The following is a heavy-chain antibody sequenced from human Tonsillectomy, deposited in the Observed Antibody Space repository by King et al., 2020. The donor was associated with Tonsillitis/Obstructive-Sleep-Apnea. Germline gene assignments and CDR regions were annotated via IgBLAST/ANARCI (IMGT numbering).Heavy chain of an antibody. D-gene: IGHD2-2*01. Sequence: VQLVESGGGLVQPGRSLRLSCAASGFTFDDYAMHWVRQAPGKGLEWVSGISWNSGIILYADSVKGRFTISRDNAKNLLYLQMNSLGAEDTAFYFCTKVERQYCCTSRCQFDYWGQGTLVAVSS. CDR1: GFTFDDYA. J-gene: IGHJ4*02. CDR2: ISWNSGII. V-gene: IGHV3-9*01. CDR3: TKVERQYCCTSRCQFDY.